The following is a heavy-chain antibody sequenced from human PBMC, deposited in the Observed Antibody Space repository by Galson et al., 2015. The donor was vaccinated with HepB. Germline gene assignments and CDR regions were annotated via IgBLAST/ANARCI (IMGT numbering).Heavy chain of an antibody. J-gene: IGHJ2*01. CDR3: ARDPRDYGDINSPPYFDL. Sequence: SLRLSCAASGFTFSDYYMSWIRQAPGKGLKWVSYISTGDYTTYADSVKGRFAISRDNAKNSLYLQMNSLRAEDTAVYYCARDPRDYGDINSPPYFDLWGRGTLVTVSS. V-gene: IGHV3-11*05. D-gene: IGHD4-17*01. CDR2: ISTGDYTT. CDR1: GFTFSDYY.